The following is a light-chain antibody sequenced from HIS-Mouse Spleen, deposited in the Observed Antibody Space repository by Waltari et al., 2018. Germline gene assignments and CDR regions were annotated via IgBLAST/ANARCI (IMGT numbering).Light chain of an antibody. CDR1: ALPKKY. Sequence: SYELTQPPSVSVSPGQTARITCSGAALPKKYSYWYQHKSGQAPVLVIYEDSKRPSGIPEGFSGSSSGTMATLTISGAQVEDEADYYCYSTDSSGNHRVFGGGTKLTVL. CDR2: EDS. CDR3: YSTDSSGNHRV. V-gene: IGLV3-10*01. J-gene: IGLJ2*01.